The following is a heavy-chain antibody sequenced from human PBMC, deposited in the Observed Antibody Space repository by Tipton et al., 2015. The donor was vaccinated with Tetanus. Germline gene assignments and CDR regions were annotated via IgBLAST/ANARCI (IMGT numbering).Heavy chain of an antibody. V-gene: IGHV4-61*08. CDR2: ISSSGST. D-gene: IGHD1-26*01. Sequence: ELVKPSETLSLTCSVSGGSLRSGDHYWSWIRQPPGKGLEWLAYISSSGSTNSNYSLKSRITMSRDTSKNQFSLRLTSVTAADTAMYYCGRHGGSYIAYWCFDLWGRGTLVTVSS. CDR1: GGSLRSGDHY. CDR3: GRHGGSYIAYWCFDL. J-gene: IGHJ2*01.